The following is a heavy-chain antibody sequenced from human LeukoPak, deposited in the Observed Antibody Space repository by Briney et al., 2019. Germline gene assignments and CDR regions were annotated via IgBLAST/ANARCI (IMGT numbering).Heavy chain of an antibody. CDR3: ARDRGSKGYDFWSGYYSHDAFDI. Sequence: PSETLSLTCAVSGYSINSGYYWGWIRQPPGKGLEWIGSIYHSGSTYYNPSLKSRVTISVDTSKNQFSLKLSSVTAADTAVYYCARDRGSKGYDFWSGYYSHDAFDIWGQGTMVTVSS. V-gene: IGHV4-38-2*02. D-gene: IGHD3-3*01. CDR2: IYHSGST. J-gene: IGHJ3*02. CDR1: GYSINSGYY.